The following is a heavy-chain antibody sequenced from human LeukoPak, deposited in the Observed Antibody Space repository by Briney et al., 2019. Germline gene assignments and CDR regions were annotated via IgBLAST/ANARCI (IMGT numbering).Heavy chain of an antibody. CDR2: INHSGST. CDR3: ARGQLPDNYYYYGMDV. V-gene: IGHV4-34*01. Sequence: ASETLSLTRAVYGGSFSGYYWSWIRQPPGKGLEWIGEINHSGSTNYNPSLKSRVTISVDTSKNQFSLKLSSVTAADTAVYYCARGQLPDNYYYYGMDVWGQGTTVTVSS. D-gene: IGHD2-2*01. CDR1: GGSFSGYY. J-gene: IGHJ6*02.